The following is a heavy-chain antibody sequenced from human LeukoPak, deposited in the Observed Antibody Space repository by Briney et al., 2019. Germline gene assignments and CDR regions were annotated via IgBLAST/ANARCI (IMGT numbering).Heavy chain of an antibody. V-gene: IGHV1-2*02. CDR2: INPNSGGT. Sequence: WASVKVSCKASGYTFTGYYMHWVRQAPGQGLEWMGWINPNSGGTNYAQKFQGRVTMTRDTSISTAYMELSRLRSDDTAVYYCARDLGKYSSSWYTPTPGPYWGQGTLVTVSS. D-gene: IGHD6-13*01. CDR3: ARDLGKYSSSWYTPTPGPY. CDR1: GYTFTGYY. J-gene: IGHJ4*02.